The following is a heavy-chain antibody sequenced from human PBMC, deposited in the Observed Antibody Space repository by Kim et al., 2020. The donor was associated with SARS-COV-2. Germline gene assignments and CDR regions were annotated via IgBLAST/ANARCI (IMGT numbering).Heavy chain of an antibody. V-gene: IGHV4-39*01. J-gene: IGHJ2*01. D-gene: IGHD2-8*01. Sequence: SETLSLTCTVSGGSISSSSYYWGWIRQPPGKGLEWIGNIYYSGSTYYNPSLKSRVTISVDTSKNQFSLKLSSVTAADTAVYYCARRCPTKNWYFDHWGRGTLVTVSS. CDR1: GGSISSSSYY. CDR2: IYYSGST. CDR3: ARRCPTKNWYFDH.